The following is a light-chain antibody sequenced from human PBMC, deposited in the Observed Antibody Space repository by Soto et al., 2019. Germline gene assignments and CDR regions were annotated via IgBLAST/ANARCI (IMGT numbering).Light chain of an antibody. CDR1: MRDIGAYNL. CDR2: EVR. J-gene: IGLJ2*01. V-gene: IGLV2-14*01. Sequence: QSALTQPASVSGSPGQSITISCAGTMRDIGAYNLVSWYQQHPGKAPQLIFYEVRNRPSGISNRFSGSKSGNTASLTISGLQAEDEADYYCSSFTTRSTRIFGGGTKVTVL. CDR3: SSFTTRSTRI.